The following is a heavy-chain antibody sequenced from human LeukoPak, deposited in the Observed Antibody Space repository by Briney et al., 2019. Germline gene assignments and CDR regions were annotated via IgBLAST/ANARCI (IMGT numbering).Heavy chain of an antibody. V-gene: IGHV3-23*01. CDR1: ALTFSIYA. CDR2: ITAGDDMT. D-gene: IGHD6-19*01. J-gene: IGHJ4*02. Sequence: GGSLRLSCVDSALTFSIYAMSWVRQAPGRGLEWVSAITAGDDMTYYADSVKGRFTISRDNSKKTLYLQMNSLRAEDTALYYCAKVESGGWFPSDYWGQGTLVTVSS. CDR3: AKVESGGWFPSDY.